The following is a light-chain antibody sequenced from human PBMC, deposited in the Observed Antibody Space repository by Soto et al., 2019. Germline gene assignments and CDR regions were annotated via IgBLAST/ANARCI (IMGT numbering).Light chain of an antibody. CDR2: END. CDR3: ATWDSSLSVGV. J-gene: IGLJ3*02. V-gene: IGLV1-51*02. CDR1: TSNIGSNS. Sequence: TVTISCSGSTSNIGSNSVSWYQHFPGTAPKFLIYENDKRPSGIPDRFSGSKSGTSATLGIAGLQTEDEAHYYCATWDSSLSVGVFGGGTKVTVL.